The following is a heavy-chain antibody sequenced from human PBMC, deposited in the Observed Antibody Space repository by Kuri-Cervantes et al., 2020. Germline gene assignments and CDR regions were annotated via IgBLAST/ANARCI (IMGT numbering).Heavy chain of an antibody. V-gene: IGHV3-21*04. CDR1: GFTFSSYA. J-gene: IGHJ1*01. CDR2: ISSSGSTI. Sequence: GGSLRLSCAASGFTFSSYAMHWVRQAPGKGLEWVSSISSSGSTIYYADSVKGRFTVSRDNAKNSLYLQMNSLRAEDTAVYYCARVNYVVVITSAVYFQHWGQGTLVTVSS. D-gene: IGHD3-22*01. CDR3: ARVNYVVVITSAVYFQH.